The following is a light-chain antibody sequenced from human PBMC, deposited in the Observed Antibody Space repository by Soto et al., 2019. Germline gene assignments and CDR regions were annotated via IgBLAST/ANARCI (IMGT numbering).Light chain of an antibody. CDR1: TSNIGSNT. CDR3: ATWDDSLSGLYV. V-gene: IGLV1-44*01. Sequence: QSVLTQPPSASWTPGQSVTISCSGSTSNIGSNTVSWYQQVPGAAPKLLIYSTNQWPSGVPDRFSGSKSGTSAYLTISGLQSEDEAVYYCATWDDSLSGLYVFGTGTKLTVL. CDR2: STN. J-gene: IGLJ1*01.